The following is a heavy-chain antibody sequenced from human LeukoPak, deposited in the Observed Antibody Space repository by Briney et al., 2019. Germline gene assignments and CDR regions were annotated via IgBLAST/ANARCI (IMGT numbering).Heavy chain of an antibody. CDR2: ISHSGST. J-gene: IGHJ4*02. D-gene: IGHD3-10*01. CDR3: ARVRGRYGHDY. CDR1: GGSFSGYY. Sequence: SETLSLTCAVYGGSFSGYYWSWIRQPPGKGLEWIGEISHSGSTNYNPSLKSRVTISVDTSKNQFSLKLSSVTAADTAVYYCARVRGRYGHDYWGQGTLVTVSS. V-gene: IGHV4-34*01.